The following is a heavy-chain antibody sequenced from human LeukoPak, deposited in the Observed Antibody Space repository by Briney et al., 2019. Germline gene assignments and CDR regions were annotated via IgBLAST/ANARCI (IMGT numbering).Heavy chain of an antibody. V-gene: IGHV3-74*01. CDR2: INSDGSST. CDR1: GFTFSSYW. CDR3: ARDFSYYYGSGSYYPNYWFDP. D-gene: IGHD3-10*01. Sequence: PGGSLRLSCAASGFTFSSYWMHWVRQAPGKGLVWVSRINSDGSSTSYADSVKGRFTISRDNAKNTLYLQMNSLRAEDTAVYYCARDFSYYYGSGSYYPNYWFDPWGQGTLVTVSS. J-gene: IGHJ5*02.